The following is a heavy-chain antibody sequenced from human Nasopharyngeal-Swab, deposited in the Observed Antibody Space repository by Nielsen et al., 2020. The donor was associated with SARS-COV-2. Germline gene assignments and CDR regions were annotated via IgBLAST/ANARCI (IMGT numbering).Heavy chain of an antibody. CDR3: ARDPGSYYFDF. CDR2: IYSGGST. CDR1: GFTVGNNY. J-gene: IGHJ4*02. Sequence: GSLRLSCAASGFTVGNNYMTWVRQAPGKGLKWVSVIYSGGSTYYADSVKGRFTISRDNSKNMVYLQMNSLRAEDTAVYYCARDPGSYYFDFWGQGTLVTVSS. V-gene: IGHV3-53*01. D-gene: IGHD3-10*01.